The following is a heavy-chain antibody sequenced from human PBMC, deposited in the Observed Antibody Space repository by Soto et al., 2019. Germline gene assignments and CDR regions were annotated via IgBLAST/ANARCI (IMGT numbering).Heavy chain of an antibody. V-gene: IGHV4-39*01. CDR3: ARRVAVATIVGATRSGGWFDP. CDR1: GGSISSSSYS. D-gene: IGHD1-26*01. J-gene: IGHJ5*02. Sequence: PSETLSLTCTVSGGSISSSSYSWGWIRQPPGKGLEWIGSIYYSGSTYYNPSLKSRVTISVDTSKNQFSLKLSSVTAADTAVYYCARRVAVATIVGATRSGGWFDPWGQGTLVTVSS. CDR2: IYYSGST.